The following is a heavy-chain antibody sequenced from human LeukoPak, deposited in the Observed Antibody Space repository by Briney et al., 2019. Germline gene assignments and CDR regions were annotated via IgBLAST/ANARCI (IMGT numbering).Heavy chain of an antibody. V-gene: IGHV4-34*01. J-gene: IGHJ4*02. CDR2: INHSGST. CDR3: ARGWNRMVRGVIGY. Sequence: SETLSLTCAVYGGSFSGYYWSWIRQPPGKGLEWIGEINHSGSTNYNPPLKSRVTISVDTSKNQFSLKLSSVTAADTAVYYCARGWNRMVRGVIGYWGQGTLVTVSS. D-gene: IGHD3-10*01. CDR1: GGSFSGYY.